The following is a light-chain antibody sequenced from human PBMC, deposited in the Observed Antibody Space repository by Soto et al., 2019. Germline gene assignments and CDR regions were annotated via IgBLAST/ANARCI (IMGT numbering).Light chain of an antibody. Sequence: QSVLTQPRSVSGSPGQSVTISCTGTSSDIGGYNYVSWYQQHPGKAPKLMIYDAIKRPSGVPDRFSGSKSGNTASLTIYGLQAEDEADYYCCSYAGSYTHVFGTGTKLTVL. CDR3: CSYAGSYTHV. J-gene: IGLJ1*01. CDR1: SSDIGGYNY. V-gene: IGLV2-11*01. CDR2: DAI.